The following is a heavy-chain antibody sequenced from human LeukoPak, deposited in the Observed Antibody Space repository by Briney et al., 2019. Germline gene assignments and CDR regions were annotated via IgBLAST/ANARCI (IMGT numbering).Heavy chain of an antibody. CDR2: IYYSGST. CDR3: ARGPTYYYDSSGYSAFDI. Sequence: PSETLSLTCTVSGGSISSYYWSWIRQPPGKGLEWIGYIYYSGSTNYNPSLKSRVTISVDTSKNQFSLKLSSVTAADTAVYYCARGPTYYYDSSGYSAFDIWGQGTMVTVSS. J-gene: IGHJ3*02. V-gene: IGHV4-59*12. D-gene: IGHD3-22*01. CDR1: GGSISSYY.